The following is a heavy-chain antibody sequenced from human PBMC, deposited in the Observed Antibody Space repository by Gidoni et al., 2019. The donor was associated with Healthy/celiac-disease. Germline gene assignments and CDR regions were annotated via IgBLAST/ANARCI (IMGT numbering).Heavy chain of an antibody. D-gene: IGHD1-20*01. CDR3: ARGITWFDP. Sequence: QVQLQESGPGLVKPSETLSLPCTASGGSISTYYWSWIRQPPGKGLEWIGYIYYSGSTNYNPSLKSRVTISVDTSKNQFSLKLSSVTAADTAVYYCARGITWFDPWGQGTLVTVSS. CDR2: IYYSGST. J-gene: IGHJ5*02. V-gene: IGHV4-59*01. CDR1: GGSISTYY.